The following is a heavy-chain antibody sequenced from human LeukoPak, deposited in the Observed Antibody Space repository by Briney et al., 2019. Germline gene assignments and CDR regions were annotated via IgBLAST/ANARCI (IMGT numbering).Heavy chain of an antibody. CDR3: ARDRVQGYCSSTSCHGAFDI. Sequence: GRSLRLSCAASGFTFSSYAMHWVRQAPGKGLEWVAVISYDGSNKYYADSVKGRFTISRDNSKNTLYLQMNSLRAEDTAVYYCARDRVQGYCSSTSCHGAFDIWGQGTMVTVSS. CDR2: ISYDGSNK. D-gene: IGHD2-2*01. J-gene: IGHJ3*02. CDR1: GFTFSSYA. V-gene: IGHV3-30-3*01.